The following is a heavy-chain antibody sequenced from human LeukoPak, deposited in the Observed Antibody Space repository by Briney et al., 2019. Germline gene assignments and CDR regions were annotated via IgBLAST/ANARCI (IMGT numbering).Heavy chain of an antibody. J-gene: IGHJ4*02. CDR1: GFAFSSYW. CDR2: IKQDGSEK. V-gene: IGHV3-7*01. D-gene: IGHD3-10*01. CDR3: ARLQYSFLYGSGSYGVDY. Sequence: GGSLRLSCAASGFAFSSYWMTWVRQAPGKGLEWVANIKQDGSEKYYVDSVRGRFTISRDNAKNSLYLQMNSLRAEDAAVYYCARLQYSFLYGSGSYGVDYWGQGTLVTVSS.